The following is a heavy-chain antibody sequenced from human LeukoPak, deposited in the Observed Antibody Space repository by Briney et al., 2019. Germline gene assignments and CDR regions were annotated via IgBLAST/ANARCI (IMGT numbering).Heavy chain of an antibody. CDR1: VFSFSKFA. CDR3: AKDPNGDYIGAFDF. CDR2: I. J-gene: IGHJ3*01. V-gene: IGHV3-23*01. D-gene: IGHD4-17*01. Sequence: GGSLRLSCAASVFSFSKFALIWVRQAPGKGLEWVSAIKGRFTVSRDNSKNTLYLQVNSLRPEDTAMYYCAKDPNGDYIGAFDFWGQGTMVTVSS.